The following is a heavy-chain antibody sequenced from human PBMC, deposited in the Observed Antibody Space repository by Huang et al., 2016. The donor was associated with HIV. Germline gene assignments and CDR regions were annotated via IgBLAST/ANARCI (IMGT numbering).Heavy chain of an antibody. V-gene: IGHV3-9*01. CDR2: IGGNSGDI. CDR1: GFAFSQYA. CDR3: VIMDDYFDY. Sequence: VQLVESGGGLVQPGWSLRLSCAASGFAFSQYAVHWVRQSPGKGLEGVSGIGGNSGDIAYAASGRGRCVISRDNAKKSLYLKMNGLRLEDTALYFCVIMDDYFDYWGQGVLVGVSS. D-gene: IGHD2-8*01. J-gene: IGHJ4*02.